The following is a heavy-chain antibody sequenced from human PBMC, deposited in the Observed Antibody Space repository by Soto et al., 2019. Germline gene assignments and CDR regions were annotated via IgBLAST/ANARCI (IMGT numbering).Heavy chain of an antibody. Sequence: SETLSLTCAVYGGSFSGYYWSWIRQPPGKGLEWIGEINHSGSTNYNPSLKSRVTISVDTSKNQFSLKLSSVTAADTAVYYCARGRIAVAGGHYYYYGMDVWGQGTTVTVSS. V-gene: IGHV4-34*01. CDR2: INHSGST. J-gene: IGHJ6*02. CDR3: ARGRIAVAGGHYYYYGMDV. D-gene: IGHD6-19*01. CDR1: GGSFSGYY.